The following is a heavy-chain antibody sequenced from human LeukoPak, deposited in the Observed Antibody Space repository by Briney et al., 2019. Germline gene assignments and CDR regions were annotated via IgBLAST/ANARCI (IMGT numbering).Heavy chain of an antibody. CDR1: GGSLSSGGYS. D-gene: IGHD2-15*01. CDR3: ARDGGPGFDY. V-gene: IGHV4-30-2*01. Sequence: PSETLSLTCAVSGGSLSSGGYSWGWIRQPPGKGLEWIGYIYHSGSTYYNPSLKSRVTISVDRSKNQFSLKLSSVTAADTAVYYCARDGGPGFDYWGQGTLVTVSS. CDR2: IYHSGST. J-gene: IGHJ4*02.